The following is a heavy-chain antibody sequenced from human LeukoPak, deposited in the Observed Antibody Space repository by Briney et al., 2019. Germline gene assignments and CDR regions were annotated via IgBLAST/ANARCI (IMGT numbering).Heavy chain of an antibody. J-gene: IGHJ4*02. CDR3: ARAPGDDFWSGYINFDY. D-gene: IGHD3-3*01. V-gene: IGHV4-30-2*01. CDR1: GGSISSGGYS. CDR2: IYHSGST. Sequence: PSQTLSLTCAVSGGSISSGGYSWSWIRQPPGKGLEWIGYIYHSGSTYYNPSLKSRVTISVDRSKNQFSLKLSSVTAADTAVYYCARAPGDDFWSGYINFDYWGQGTLVTVSS.